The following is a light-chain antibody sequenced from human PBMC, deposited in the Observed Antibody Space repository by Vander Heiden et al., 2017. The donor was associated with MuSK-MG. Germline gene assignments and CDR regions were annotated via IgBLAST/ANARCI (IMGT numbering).Light chain of an antibody. CDR3: CSYAGSGIVV. CDR2: EDI. CDR1: SSAVGSYYF. Sequence: QSALTQPASVSGSPGQSITISCPGTSSAVGSYYFVSWYQQHPGKAPTLMIYEDIKRPSGVASRFSGSKTGNTASLTISVLEAEDEADYHCCSYAGSGIVVFGGGTKLTVL. V-gene: IGLV2-23*01. J-gene: IGLJ2*01.